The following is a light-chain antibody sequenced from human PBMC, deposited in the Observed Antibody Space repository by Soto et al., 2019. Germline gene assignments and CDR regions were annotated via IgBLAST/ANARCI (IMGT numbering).Light chain of an antibody. CDR3: SSYTSSHMV. J-gene: IGLJ2*01. CDR2: EVS. CDR1: SSDVGGYNY. V-gene: IGLV2-14*01. Sequence: QSALTQPASVSGSPGQSITIYCTGTSSDVGGYNYVSWYQQHPGKAPKRMIYEVSNRPSGVSNRFSGSKSGNTASLTISGLQAEDEADYYCSSYTSSHMVFGGGTKLTVL.